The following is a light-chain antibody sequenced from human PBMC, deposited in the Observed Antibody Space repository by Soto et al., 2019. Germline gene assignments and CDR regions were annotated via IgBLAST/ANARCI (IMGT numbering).Light chain of an antibody. J-gene: IGKJ2*01. CDR1: QSVSNSY. Sequence: DSVLTQSPGTLSLSPGERATLSCRASQSVSNSYFAWYQQKPGQPPRLLIYGISTRATGIPDRFSGSGSGTDFTLTISRLEPEDFVVYYCQQYSSLPHTFGQGTKVEVK. CDR2: GIS. CDR3: QQYSSLPHT. V-gene: IGKV3-20*01.